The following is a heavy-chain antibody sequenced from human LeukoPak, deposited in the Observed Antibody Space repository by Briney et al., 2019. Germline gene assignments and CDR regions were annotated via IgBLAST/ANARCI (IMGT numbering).Heavy chain of an antibody. CDR3: ASVTRSIAFDI. CDR2: MNPNSGGT. V-gene: IGHV1-2*02. Sequence: ASVKVSCKASGYTFTSYDINWVRQATGQGLEWMGWMNPNSGGTNYAQKFQGRVTMTRDTSISTAYMELSRLRSDDTAVYYCASVTRSIAFDIWGQGTMVTVSS. CDR1: GYTFTSYD. J-gene: IGHJ3*02. D-gene: IGHD4-17*01.